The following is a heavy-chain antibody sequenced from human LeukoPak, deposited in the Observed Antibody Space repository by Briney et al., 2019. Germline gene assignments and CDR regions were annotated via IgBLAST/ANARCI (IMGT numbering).Heavy chain of an antibody. Sequence: PGRSLRLSCAVSGLTFSSYSISWVRQAPGEWLEWVSAISGGGSTYYADSGKGRFTISGETSRDTLYLQLTTLRAAATAVFYFAKARGYSDEYAMDVWGQGTTVTVS. J-gene: IGHJ6*02. V-gene: IGHV3-23*01. CDR2: ISGGGST. CDR3: AKARGYSDEYAMDV. CDR1: GLTFSSYS. D-gene: IGHD5-18*01.